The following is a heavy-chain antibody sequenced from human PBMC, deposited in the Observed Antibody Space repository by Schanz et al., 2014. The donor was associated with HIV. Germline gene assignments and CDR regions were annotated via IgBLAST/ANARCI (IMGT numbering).Heavy chain of an antibody. Sequence: VQLVESGGGVVQPGRSLRLSCAASGFTFSSYWMHWVRQAPGKGLVWVSRINNDGSSTSYADSVKGRFTISRDNAKNTLYLQMNSLRVEDTAVYYCARETVNYYYGMDVWGQGTTVTVSS. CDR3: ARETVNYYYGMDV. CDR1: GFTFSSYW. CDR2: INNDGSST. D-gene: IGHD4-4*01. V-gene: IGHV3-74*01. J-gene: IGHJ6*02.